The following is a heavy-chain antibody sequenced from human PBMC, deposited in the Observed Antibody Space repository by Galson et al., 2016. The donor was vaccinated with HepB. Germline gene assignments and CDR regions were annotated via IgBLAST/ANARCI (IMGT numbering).Heavy chain of an antibody. J-gene: IGHJ5*02. CDR1: GLTFSNYA. CDR2: ISGDTTTT. CDR3: AKGGGSTWYISPHFVDP. Sequence: SLRLSCAASGLTFSNYAMPWVRQAPGKGLEWVSSISGDTTTTYYADSVKGRLTISRDNSKNTFYLQMNSLRAEGTASYYCAKGGGSTWYISPHFVDPWGQGTLVTVSS. D-gene: IGHD6-13*01. V-gene: IGHV3-23*01.